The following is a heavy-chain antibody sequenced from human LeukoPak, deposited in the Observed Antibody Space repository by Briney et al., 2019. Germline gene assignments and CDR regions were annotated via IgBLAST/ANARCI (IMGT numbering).Heavy chain of an antibody. CDR2: INSDGSTT. J-gene: IGHJ4*02. D-gene: IGHD1-26*01. V-gene: IGHV3-74*01. CDR1: GFTLSSYG. Sequence: GGSLRLSCAASGFTLSSYGMSWVRQAPGKGLVWVSRINSDGSTTNYADYVKGRFTISRDNAKNTLYLQMNSLRAEDTAVYYCARRSSGSPPYYFDYWGQGTLVTVSS. CDR3: ARRSSGSPPYYFDY.